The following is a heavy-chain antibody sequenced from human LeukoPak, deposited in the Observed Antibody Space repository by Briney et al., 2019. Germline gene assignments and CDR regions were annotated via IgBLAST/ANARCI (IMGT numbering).Heavy chain of an antibody. CDR1: GDSINSGAYY. J-gene: IGHJ4*02. CDR2: IYTSGRT. CDR3: ARRGADYGGNSGIDY. Sequence: PSQTLSLTCTVSGDSINSGAYYWTWIRQPAGKGLEWIGRIYTSGRTNYTPSLNSRLTISIDTSKNQFSLKLSSVTAADAAVYFCARRGADYGGNSGIDYWGQGTLVTVSS. V-gene: IGHV4-61*02. D-gene: IGHD4-23*01.